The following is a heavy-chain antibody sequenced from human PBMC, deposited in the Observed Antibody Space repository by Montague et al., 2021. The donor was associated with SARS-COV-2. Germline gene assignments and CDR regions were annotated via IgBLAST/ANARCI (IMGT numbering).Heavy chain of an antibody. CDR2: IYHGGST. V-gene: IGHV4-59*08. CDR1: GGSFSSYY. CDR3: ARRSLGYCSDGSFYSCFDY. J-gene: IGHJ4*02. Sequence: SETLSLTCTVSGGSFSSYYWSWIRQPPGKGLEWIGYIYHGGSTNYNPSPKSRVTISVDTSKNQFSLKLSSVTAADTAVYYCARRSLGYCSDGSFYSCFDYWGQGTLVTVSS. D-gene: IGHD2-15*01.